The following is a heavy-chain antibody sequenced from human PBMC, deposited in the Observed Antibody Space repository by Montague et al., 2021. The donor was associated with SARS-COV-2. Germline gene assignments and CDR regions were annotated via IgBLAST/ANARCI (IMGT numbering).Heavy chain of an antibody. CDR1: GDSISTDNW. Sequence: SETLSLTCVVPGDSISTDNWWTWVRLPPGKGLEWVGEIYHTGSTKYKPSLKSRVSMSVDKSWNQFSLRLTSVTAADTAVYYCARHPLGYCSSTSCYVGWGQGTLVTVSS. CDR3: ARHPLGYCSSTSCYVG. J-gene: IGHJ4*02. V-gene: IGHV4-4*02. D-gene: IGHD2-2*01. CDR2: IYHTGST.